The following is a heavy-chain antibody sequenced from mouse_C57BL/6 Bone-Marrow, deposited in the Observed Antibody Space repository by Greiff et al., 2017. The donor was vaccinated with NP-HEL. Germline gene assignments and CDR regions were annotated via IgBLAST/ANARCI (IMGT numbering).Heavy chain of an antibody. CDR3: AREVLQFAY. D-gene: IGHD1-1*01. CDR1: GFTFSSYA. V-gene: IGHV5-4*01. CDR2: ISDGGSYT. Sequence: EVKLMESGGGLVKPGGSLKLSCAASGFTFSSYAMSWVRQTPEKRLEWVATISDGGSYTYYPDNVKGRFTISRDNAKNNLYLQMSHLKSEDTAMYYCAREVLQFAYWGQGTLVTVSA. J-gene: IGHJ3*01.